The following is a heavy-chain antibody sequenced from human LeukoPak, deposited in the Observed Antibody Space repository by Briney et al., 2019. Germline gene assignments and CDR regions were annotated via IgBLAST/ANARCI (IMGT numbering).Heavy chain of an antibody. Sequence: PSETLSLTCTVSGGSISSYYWSWLRQPPGKGLEWIGYVFYSGCTNYNPSLKSRFTISVDTSKNQFSLKLSSVTAADTAVYYCARVNYGSGSVGAFDIWGQGTMVTVSS. J-gene: IGHJ3*02. D-gene: IGHD3-10*01. CDR2: VFYSGCT. CDR1: GGSISSYY. CDR3: ARVNYGSGSVGAFDI. V-gene: IGHV4-59*01.